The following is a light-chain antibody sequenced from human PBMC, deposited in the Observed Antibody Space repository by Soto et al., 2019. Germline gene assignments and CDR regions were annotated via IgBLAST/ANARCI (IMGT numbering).Light chain of an antibody. CDR1: QSVLHSPTNNNY. V-gene: IGKV4-1*01. Sequence: DIVMTQSPDSLAVSLGERATINCKSSQSVLHSPTNNNYLAWYQKKPGQPPKLLIYWASTRESGVPDRFSGSGSGTDFTLTINSLQAEDAAVHYCHQYYSIPRTFGQGTKVEIK. J-gene: IGKJ1*01. CDR3: HQYYSIPRT. CDR2: WAS.